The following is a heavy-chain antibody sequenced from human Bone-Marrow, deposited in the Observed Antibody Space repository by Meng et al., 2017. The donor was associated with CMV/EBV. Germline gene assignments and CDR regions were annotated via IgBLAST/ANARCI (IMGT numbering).Heavy chain of an antibody. J-gene: IGHJ6*02. D-gene: IGHD3-10*01. V-gene: IGHV4-61*01. CDR1: GGSVSSGSYY. CDR2: IYYSGGT. Sequence: SETLSLTCTVSGGSVSSGSYYWSWNRQPPGKGLEWIGNIYYSGGTNYNPSLKSRVTISVDTSKNQFSLKVSSVTAADSAGYYCARRVAFGFGWLGVYYGMDVWGQGTTVTVSS. CDR3: ARRVAFGFGWLGVYYGMDV.